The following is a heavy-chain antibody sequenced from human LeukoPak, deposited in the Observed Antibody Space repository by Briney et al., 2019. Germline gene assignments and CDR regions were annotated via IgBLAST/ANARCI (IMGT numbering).Heavy chain of an antibody. CDR2: IRGSSDTT. CDR1: GVTLRNYG. V-gene: IGHV3-23*01. Sequence: PGESLRLSCAASGVTLRNYGLSWVRHTPGKGLEWVSAIRGSSDTTFYADSVKGRFTISRDNSENTVYLQMNSLRAEDTAVYYCARDEPSPDSTDLDYWGQGTLVTVSS. D-gene: IGHD2/OR15-2a*01. CDR3: ARDEPSPDSTDLDY. J-gene: IGHJ4*02.